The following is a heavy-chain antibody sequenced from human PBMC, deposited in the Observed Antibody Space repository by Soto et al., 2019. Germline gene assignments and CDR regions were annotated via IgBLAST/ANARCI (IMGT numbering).Heavy chain of an antibody. D-gene: IGHD2-15*01. V-gene: IGHV3-66*01. CDR1: GFTVSSNY. CDR3: ARSGGTVYYYYMDV. Sequence: GGSLRLSCAASGFTVSSNYMSWVRQAPGKGLEWVSVIYSGGSTYYADSVKGRFTISRDNSKNTLYLQMNSLRAEDTAVYYCARSGGTVYYYYMDVWGKGTTVTVSS. CDR2: IYSGGST. J-gene: IGHJ6*03.